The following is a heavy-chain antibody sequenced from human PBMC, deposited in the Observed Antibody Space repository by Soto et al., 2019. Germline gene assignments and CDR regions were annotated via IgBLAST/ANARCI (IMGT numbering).Heavy chain of an antibody. CDR1: GYTFSRSG. D-gene: IGHD1-26*01. Sequence: QVQLVQSGAEVRKPGASVKVSCKTSGYTFSRSGISWVRQAPGQGLEWMGWISTYNGDANYAQKLQGRVTMTTDTSTSTAFMELGSLTSDDTAVYYCARSGSVPYSCYGLDVWGQGTTVTVSS. CDR2: ISTYNGDA. CDR3: ARSGSVPYSCYGLDV. J-gene: IGHJ6*02. V-gene: IGHV1-18*01.